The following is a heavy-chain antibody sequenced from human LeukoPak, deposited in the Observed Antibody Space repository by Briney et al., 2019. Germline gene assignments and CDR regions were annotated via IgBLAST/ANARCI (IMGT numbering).Heavy chain of an antibody. Sequence: GGSLRLSCAASGFTFSIYAMSWVRQAPGKGLEWVSAISASGGSTYYADSVKGRFTISRDNSRNTLYLQVSSLRAEDTAVYYCAKGSPFDYWGQGTLVTVSS. J-gene: IGHJ4*02. CDR3: AKGSPFDY. CDR1: GFTFSIYA. CDR2: ISASGGST. V-gene: IGHV3-23*01.